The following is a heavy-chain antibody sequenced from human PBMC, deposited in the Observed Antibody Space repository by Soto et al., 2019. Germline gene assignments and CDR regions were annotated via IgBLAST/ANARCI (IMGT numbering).Heavy chain of an antibody. CDR2: ISGSGGST. CDR3: AKDTFFGGELKYYYDGMDG. D-gene: IGHD3-10*02. Sequence: EVQLLESGGGSVQPGGSLRLSCAASGFTFSSYAMSWVRHAPGKGLEWVSAISGSGGSTYYADSVKGRFNISRDSSKNTPNLQMNSLRAEDTPVYHCAKDTFFGGELKYYYDGMDGWGQGTT. V-gene: IGHV3-23*01. CDR1: GFTFSSYA. J-gene: IGHJ6*02.